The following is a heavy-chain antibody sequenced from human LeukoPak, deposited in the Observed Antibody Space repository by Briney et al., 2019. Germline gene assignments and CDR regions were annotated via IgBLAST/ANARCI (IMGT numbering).Heavy chain of an antibody. CDR3: ARVAGGLGGLADY. V-gene: IGHV4-59*01. D-gene: IGHD3/OR15-3a*01. J-gene: IGHJ4*02. Sequence: PSETLSLTCTVSGGSISSYYWSWIRQPPGKGLEWVGYIYYGGSTNYNASLKSRITISIDTSKNQFSLKLSSVTAADTAVYYCARVAGGLGGLADYWGQGTLVTVSS. CDR2: IYYGGST. CDR1: GGSISSYY.